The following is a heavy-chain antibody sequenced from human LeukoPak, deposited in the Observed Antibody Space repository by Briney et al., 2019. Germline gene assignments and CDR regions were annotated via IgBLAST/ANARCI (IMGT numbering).Heavy chain of an antibody. Sequence: ASVKVSCKASGYTFTGYYMHWVRQAPGQGLEWMGWINPNSGGTNYAQKFQGRVTMTRDTSISTAYMELSRLRSDDTAVYYCARPFGVEGGPSYYYYYMDVWGKGTTVTVSS. J-gene: IGHJ6*03. CDR1: GYTFTGYY. V-gene: IGHV1-2*02. CDR2: INPNSGGT. D-gene: IGHD3-3*01. CDR3: ARPFGVEGGPSYYYYYMDV.